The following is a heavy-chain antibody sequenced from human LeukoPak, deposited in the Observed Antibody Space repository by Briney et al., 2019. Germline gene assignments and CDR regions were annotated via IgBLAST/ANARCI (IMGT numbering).Heavy chain of an antibody. CDR3: AREAPGVYCSGGSCYSGSEYFQH. Sequence: ASVKVACKASGDTFTGYYMHWVRQAPGQGLEWMGWINPNSGGTNYAQKFQGRVTMTRDTSISTAYMELSRLRSDDTAVYYCAREAPGVYCSGGSCYSGSEYFQHWGQGTLVTVSS. D-gene: IGHD2-15*01. CDR1: GDTFTGYY. CDR2: INPNSGGT. J-gene: IGHJ1*01. V-gene: IGHV1-2*02.